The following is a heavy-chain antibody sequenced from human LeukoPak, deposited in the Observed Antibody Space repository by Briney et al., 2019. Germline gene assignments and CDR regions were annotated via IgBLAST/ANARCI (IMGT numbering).Heavy chain of an antibody. D-gene: IGHD1-7*01. CDR2: ISDSGST. Sequence: KPSETLSLTRAVHGGSFSGYYWSWIRQPPGKGLEWIGEISDSGSTNYNPSLKSRVTISVETSKSQFSLKLSSVTAADTAMYYCARDLELRYWGQGTLVTVSS. CDR1: GGSFSGYY. J-gene: IGHJ4*02. V-gene: IGHV4-34*01. CDR3: ARDLELRY.